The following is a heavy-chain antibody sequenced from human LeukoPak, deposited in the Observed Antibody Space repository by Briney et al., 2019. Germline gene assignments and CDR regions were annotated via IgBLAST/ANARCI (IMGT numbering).Heavy chain of an antibody. D-gene: IGHD2-15*01. CDR3: ARGQGYSAY. CDR2: INWNGGKT. V-gene: IGHV3-20*03. Sequence: ELVSGINWNGGKTGYADSVKGRFTISRDNAKNSLYLQMTSVRAEDTALYYCARGQGYSAYWGQGTLVAVSS. J-gene: IGHJ1*01.